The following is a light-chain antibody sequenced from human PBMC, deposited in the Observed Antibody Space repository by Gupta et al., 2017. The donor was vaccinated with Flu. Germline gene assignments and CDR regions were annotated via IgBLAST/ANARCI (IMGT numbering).Light chain of an antibody. Sequence: DIQMTQSPSSLSASPGDRVTISCRASQNIDIFLNWYHHRPGTAPRVLVITRNVLASGVPPRFSGRGSGTDFSLTIDNLQPEDFGTYYCQQSRSAPPTFGQGSTVEIK. CDR2: TRN. CDR3: QQSRSAPPT. V-gene: IGKV1-39*01. CDR1: QNIDIF. J-gene: IGKJ2*01.